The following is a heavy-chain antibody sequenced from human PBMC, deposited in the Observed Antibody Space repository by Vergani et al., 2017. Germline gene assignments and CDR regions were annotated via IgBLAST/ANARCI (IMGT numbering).Heavy chain of an antibody. CDR2: ISYDGSNK. CDR3: AKDADQWLVPHEYFQH. Sequence: VQLLESGGGLVQPGGSLRLSCAASGFTFSSYAMSWVRQAPGKGLEWVAVISYDGSNKYYADSVKGRFTISRDNSKNTLYLQMNSLRAEDTAVYYCAKDADQWLVPHEYFQHWGQGTLVTVSS. V-gene: IGHV3-30*18. D-gene: IGHD6-19*01. J-gene: IGHJ1*01. CDR1: GFTFSSYA.